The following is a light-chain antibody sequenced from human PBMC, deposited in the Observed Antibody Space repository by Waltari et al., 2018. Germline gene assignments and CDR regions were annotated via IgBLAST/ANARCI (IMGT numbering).Light chain of an antibody. J-gene: IGKJ1*01. CDR2: AAS. CDR3: QQLNSYQWT. CDR1: QGISNY. Sequence: IQLTQSPSSLSASVGDRVTITCRASQGISNYLDWYPQKPGKAPKLLIYAASTLQSGVPSRFSGSVSGTDCTLTISSLQPEDFATYYCQQLNSYQWTFGQGTKVEIK. V-gene: IGKV1-9*01.